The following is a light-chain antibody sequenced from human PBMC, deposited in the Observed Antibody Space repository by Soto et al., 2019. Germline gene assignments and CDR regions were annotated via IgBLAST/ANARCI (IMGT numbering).Light chain of an antibody. V-gene: IGKV3-15*01. CDR3: QQYNDWPRT. CDR1: QSVSIN. CDR2: GAS. Sequence: EIVMTQSPATFSVSPGERATLSCRASQSVSINLAWYQQKPGQAPRLLIYGASTRATGIPARFSGSGSGTEFTLTISSLQSEDFAVYYCQQYNDWPRTFGQGTKVDIK. J-gene: IGKJ1*01.